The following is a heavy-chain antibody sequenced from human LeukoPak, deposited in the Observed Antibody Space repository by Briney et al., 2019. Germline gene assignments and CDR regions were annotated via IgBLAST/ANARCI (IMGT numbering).Heavy chain of an antibody. CDR1: GGTFSSYA. J-gene: IGHJ3*02. CDR3: ARDQGVVVPGPIAFDI. V-gene: IGHV1-69*13. CDR2: IIPIFGTA. D-gene: IGHD2-21*01. Sequence: SVKVSCKASGGTFSSYAISWVRQAPGQGLEWMGGIIPIFGTANYAQKFQGRVTITEDESTSTAYMELSSLRSEDTAVYYCARDQGVVVPGPIAFDIWGQGTMVTVSS.